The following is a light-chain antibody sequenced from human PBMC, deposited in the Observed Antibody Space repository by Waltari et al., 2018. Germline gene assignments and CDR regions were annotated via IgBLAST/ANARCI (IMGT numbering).Light chain of an antibody. CDR3: QQAKSFPIT. J-gene: IGKJ3*01. V-gene: IGKV1-12*01. Sequence: DIQITQSPSSVSASVRDSVTITCRASQNIGSRLAWYQQKPGKAPNHLIYGKSSLQAGVPSRFSGSGSGTEFTLTISSVKREDFATYYCQQAKSFPITFGPGTEVAIK. CDR1: QNIGSR. CDR2: GKS.